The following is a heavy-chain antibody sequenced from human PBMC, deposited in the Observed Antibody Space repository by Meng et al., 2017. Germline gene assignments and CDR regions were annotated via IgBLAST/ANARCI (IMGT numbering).Heavy chain of an antibody. CDR3: ARYSGYEKYYYYGMNV. Sequence: LTGAASGFTFSNAWMSWVRQAPGKGLEWVANIKQDGSEKYYVDTVKGRFTISRDNAKNSLYLQMNSLRAEDTAVYYCARYSGYEKYYYYGMNVWGQGTTVTVSS. J-gene: IGHJ6*02. CDR2: IKQDGSEK. V-gene: IGHV3-7*01. CDR1: GFTFSNAW. D-gene: IGHD5-12*01.